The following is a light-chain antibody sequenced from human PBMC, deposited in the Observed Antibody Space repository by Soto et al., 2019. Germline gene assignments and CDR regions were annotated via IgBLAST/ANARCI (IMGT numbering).Light chain of an antibody. J-gene: IGKJ2*01. V-gene: IGKV3-15*01. CDR2: GAS. CDR3: QQYNKLPYT. Sequence: EIVMTQSPATLSVSPGERATLSCRASQSVSSNLAWYQQKPGQAPRLLIYGASTRATGIPARFSGSGSGTEFTLTISSLQSEDFAVYYCQQYNKLPYTCGQGTKLEIK. CDR1: QSVSSN.